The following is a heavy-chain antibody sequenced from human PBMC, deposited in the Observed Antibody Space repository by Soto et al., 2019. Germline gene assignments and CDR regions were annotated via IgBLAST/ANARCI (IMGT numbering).Heavy chain of an antibody. Sequence: EVQLLESGGGLVQPGGSLRLSCAASGFTFSSYAMSWVRQAPGKGLEWVSAISGSGGSTYYADSVKGRFTISRDNSKNTLYRQMNSLRAEDTAVYYCAKGGLGVWFGELYPWGQGTLVTVSS. CDR1: GFTFSSYA. D-gene: IGHD3-10*01. CDR3: AKGGLGVWFGELYP. V-gene: IGHV3-23*01. CDR2: ISGSGGST. J-gene: IGHJ5*02.